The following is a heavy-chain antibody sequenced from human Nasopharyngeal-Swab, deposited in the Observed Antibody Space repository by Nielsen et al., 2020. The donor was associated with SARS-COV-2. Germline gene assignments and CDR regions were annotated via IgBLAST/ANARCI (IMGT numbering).Heavy chain of an antibody. CDR3: ARGPFIVGATGDY. CDR2: ISSGSSYI. D-gene: IGHD1-26*01. J-gene: IGHJ4*02. CDR1: GFTFSSYS. Sequence: GGSLRLSCTASGFTFSSYSMNWVRQAPGKGLEWVSFISSGSSYIYYADSLKGRFTISRDNAKKSLCLQMNSLRAEDTAVYYCARGPFIVGATGDYWGQGTLVTVSS. V-gene: IGHV3-21*01.